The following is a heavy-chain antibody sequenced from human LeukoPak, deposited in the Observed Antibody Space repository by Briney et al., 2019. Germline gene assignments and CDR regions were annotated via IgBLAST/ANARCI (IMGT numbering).Heavy chain of an antibody. CDR1: GFSFNSYP. Sequence: GSLRLSCAASGFSFNSYPMHWVRQAPGKGLEWVAVISNDGNSKYYADSVKGRFTISRDNSNNTLSLQMNGLRVEDTAVYYCARPDDSESFYRANHYWGRGTLVTVS. V-gene: IGHV3-30*04. J-gene: IGHJ4*02. CDR2: ISNDGNSK. CDR3: ARPDDSESFYRANHY. D-gene: IGHD3-10*01.